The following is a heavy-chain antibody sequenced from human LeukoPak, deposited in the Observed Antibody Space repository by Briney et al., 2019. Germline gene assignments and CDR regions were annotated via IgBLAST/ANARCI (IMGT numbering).Heavy chain of an antibody. CDR3: AATSLRNDLDY. V-gene: IGHV3-48*01. J-gene: IGHJ4*02. Sequence: GSLRLSCAASGFTFSDYYMNWVRQAPGKGLEWVSYISSSSSTIYYADSVKGRFTISRDNAKNSLYLQMNSLRAEDTAVYYCAATSLRNDLDYWGQGTLVTVSS. CDR2: ISSSSSTI. D-gene: IGHD1-1*01. CDR1: GFTFSDYY.